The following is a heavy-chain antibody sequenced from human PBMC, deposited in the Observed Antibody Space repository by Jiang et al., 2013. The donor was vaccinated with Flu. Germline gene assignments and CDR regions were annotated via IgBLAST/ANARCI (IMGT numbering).Heavy chain of an antibody. CDR1: GFTFDDYA. V-gene: IGHV3-9*01. D-gene: IGHD3-10*01. J-gene: IGHJ2*01. CDR3: AKLETYYYGSGSYLDGGYFDL. Sequence: VQLVESGGGLVKPGGSLRLSCAASGFTFDDYAMHWVRQAPGKGLEWVSGISWNSGSIGYADSVKGRFTISRDNAKNSLYLQMNSLRAEDTALYYCAKLETYYYGSGSYLDGGYFDLWGRG. CDR2: ISWNSGSI.